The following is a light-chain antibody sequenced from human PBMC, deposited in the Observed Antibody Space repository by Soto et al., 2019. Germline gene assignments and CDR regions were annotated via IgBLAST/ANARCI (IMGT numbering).Light chain of an antibody. CDR1: STDVGGYNY. CDR3: SSYTSSSTYV. V-gene: IGLV2-14*01. J-gene: IGLJ1*01. Sequence: QSALTQPGSVSGSPGQSITISCTGTSTDVGGYNYVSWYQQHPGKAPQLLIYDVSNRPSGVSNRFSGSKSGNTASLTISGLQAEDEGDYYCSSYTSSSTYVFGTGTKLTVL. CDR2: DVS.